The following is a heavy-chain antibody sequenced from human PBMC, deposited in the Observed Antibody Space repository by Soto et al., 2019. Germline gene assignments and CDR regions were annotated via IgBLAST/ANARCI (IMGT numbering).Heavy chain of an antibody. CDR1: GFTFDDYT. CDR2: ISWDGGST. J-gene: IGHJ6*02. V-gene: IGHV3-43*01. D-gene: IGHD6-13*01. CDR3: AKDVHSSSWYHYYYGMDV. Sequence: GGSLRLSCAASGFTFDDYTMHWVRPAPGKGLEWVSLISWDGGSTYYADSVKGRFTISRDNSKNSLYLQMNSLRTEDTALYYCAKDVHSSSWYHYYYGMDVWGQGTTVTVSS.